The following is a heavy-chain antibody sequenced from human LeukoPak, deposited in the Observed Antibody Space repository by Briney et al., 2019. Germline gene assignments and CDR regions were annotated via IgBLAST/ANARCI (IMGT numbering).Heavy chain of an antibody. CDR2: ISGSAGGT. D-gene: IGHD3-16*01. CDR1: RFTFSSYA. CDR3: GRGGPPYAVDH. V-gene: IGHV3-23*01. J-gene: IGHJ4*02. Sequence: GGSLRLSCAASRFTFSSYAMSWVRQAPGKGLEWVSGISGSAGGTYYADSVKGRFTISRDNAKNTLYLQMKNLRTDDTAVYYCGRGGPPYAVDHCGQGTLVTVSS.